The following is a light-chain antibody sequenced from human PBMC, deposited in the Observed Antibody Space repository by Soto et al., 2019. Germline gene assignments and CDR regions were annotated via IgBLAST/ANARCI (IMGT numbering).Light chain of an antibody. Sequence: DMHMTQSPSTLSANVGDSVTITCRASQSISTWLAWFQQKPGKAPKFLIYRASSLESGIPSRFSGSGSGTEFTLTISSLQPDDFATYYCQQYNSYPRTFGQGTKVDIK. CDR3: QQYNSYPRT. J-gene: IGKJ1*01. CDR2: RAS. CDR1: QSISTW. V-gene: IGKV1-5*03.